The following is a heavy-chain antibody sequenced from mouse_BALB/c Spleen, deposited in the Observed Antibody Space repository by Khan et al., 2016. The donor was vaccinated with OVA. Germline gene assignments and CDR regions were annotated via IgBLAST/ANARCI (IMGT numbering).Heavy chain of an antibody. D-gene: IGHD2-1*01. J-gene: IGHJ2*01. Sequence: QVQLQQPGAELVNPGASVNLSCKASGYTLTSYWMHWVKQRPGQGLEWLGEINPSNGRTNYNEKFKRKATLTVDKSSSTAYMQLSSPTSEDSAVYYCARLLINFDYWGQGTTLTVSS. CDR3: ARLLINFDY. CDR2: INPSNGRT. CDR1: GYTLTSYW. V-gene: IGHV1S81*02.